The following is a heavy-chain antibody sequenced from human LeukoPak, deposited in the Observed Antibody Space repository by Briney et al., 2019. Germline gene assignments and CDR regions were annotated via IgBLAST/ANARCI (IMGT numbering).Heavy chain of an antibody. D-gene: IGHD3-10*01. J-gene: IGHJ3*02. CDR1: GFTFSSYA. Sequence: PGRSLRLSCAASGFTFSSYAMHWVRQAPGKGLEWVAVISYDGSNKYYADSVKGRFTISRDNAKNSLYLQMNSLRAEDTAVYYCARSITMVRGVIGAFDIWGQGTMVTVSS. V-gene: IGHV3-30-3*01. CDR2: ISYDGSNK. CDR3: ARSITMVRGVIGAFDI.